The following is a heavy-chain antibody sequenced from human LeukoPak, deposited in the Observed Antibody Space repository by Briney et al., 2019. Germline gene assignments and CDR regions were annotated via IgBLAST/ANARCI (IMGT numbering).Heavy chain of an antibody. CDR2: IYYSGST. V-gene: IGHV4-59*08. CDR3: ARQYVVRGVVIKPPDY. Sequence: SETLSLTCTVSGGSISSYYWSWIRQPPGKGLEWIGYIYYSGSTNYNPSPKSRVTISGDTSKNQFSLKLSSVTAADTAVYYCARQYVVRGVVIKPPDYWGQGALVTVSS. D-gene: IGHD3-10*01. J-gene: IGHJ4*02. CDR1: GGSISSYY.